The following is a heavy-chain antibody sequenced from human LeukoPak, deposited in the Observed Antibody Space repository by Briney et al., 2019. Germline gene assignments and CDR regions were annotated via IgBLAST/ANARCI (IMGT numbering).Heavy chain of an antibody. CDR1: GGSFSGYY. Sequence: SETLSLTCAVYGGSFSGYYWSWIRQPPGKGLEWIGEINHSGSTNCNPSLKSRVTISVDTSKNQFSLKLSSVTAADTAVYYCARGPRIAVAGSFYYYYGMDVWGQGTTVTVSS. CDR3: ARGPRIAVAGSFYYYYGMDV. V-gene: IGHV4-34*01. D-gene: IGHD6-19*01. CDR2: INHSGST. J-gene: IGHJ6*02.